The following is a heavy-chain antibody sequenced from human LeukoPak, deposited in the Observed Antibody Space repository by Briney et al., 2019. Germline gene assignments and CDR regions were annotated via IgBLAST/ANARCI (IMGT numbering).Heavy chain of an antibody. Sequence: KPSETLSLICTVSGGSIRTYYWNWIRKTPGKGLEWIGFMQYTGNSNYNPSLKSRVTMFVDTPRNQFSLILSSVTVADTAVYYCARDAQHSYGRYFAYWGQGILVTVSS. CDR1: GGSIRTYY. CDR2: MQYTGNS. V-gene: IGHV4-59*01. CDR3: ARDAQHSYGRYFAY. J-gene: IGHJ4*02. D-gene: IGHD5-18*01.